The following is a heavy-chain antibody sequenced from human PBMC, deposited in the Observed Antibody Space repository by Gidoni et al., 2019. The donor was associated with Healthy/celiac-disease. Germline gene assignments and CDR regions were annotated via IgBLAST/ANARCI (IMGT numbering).Heavy chain of an antibody. D-gene: IGHD6-19*01. CDR1: GFPFRRCG. CDR3: AKDAGDSSGWTYAFDI. V-gene: IGHV3-30*18. Sequence: QVQLVESGGGVVQPGRSLKLSCAASGFPFRRCGMHWVRQAPGKGLDWVAVISYDGSKKYYADSVKGRFTIARDNSKNTLYLKMNSLRAEDTAVYYCAKDAGDSSGWTYAFDIWGQGTMVTVSS. CDR2: ISYDGSKK. J-gene: IGHJ3*02.